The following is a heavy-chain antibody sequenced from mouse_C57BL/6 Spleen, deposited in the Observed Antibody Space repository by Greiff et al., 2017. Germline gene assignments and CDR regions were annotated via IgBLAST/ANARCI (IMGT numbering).Heavy chain of an antibody. CDR3: ARFFDY. J-gene: IGHJ2*01. Sequence: VQLQESGPGLVQPSQSLSITCTVSGFSLTSYGVHWVRQSPGKGLEWLGVIWSGGSTDYHAAFISRLSISKDNSESQVFFKMNSLQADDTAIYYCARFFDYWGQGTTLTVSS. V-gene: IGHV2-2*01. CDR1: GFSLTSYG. CDR2: IWSGGST.